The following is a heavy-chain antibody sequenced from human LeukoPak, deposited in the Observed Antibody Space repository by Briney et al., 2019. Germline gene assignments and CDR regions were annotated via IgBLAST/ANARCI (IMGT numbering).Heavy chain of an antibody. J-gene: IGHJ3*02. D-gene: IGHD3-22*01. CDR1: GYTFTSYG. CDR3: TREDHYYDSSGHYYVNAFDI. CDR2: ISDYNGNT. Sequence: ASVKVSCKASGYTFTSYGIVWVRQAPGQGLEWMGWISDYNGNTNYAQNLQGRVTMTTETSTSTAYMELRSLPSDDTAVYYCTREDHYYDSSGHYYVNAFDIWGQGTLVTASS. V-gene: IGHV1-18*01.